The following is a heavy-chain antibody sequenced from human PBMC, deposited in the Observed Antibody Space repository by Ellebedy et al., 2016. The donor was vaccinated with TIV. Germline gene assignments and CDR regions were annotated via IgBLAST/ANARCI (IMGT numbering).Heavy chain of an antibody. D-gene: IGHD4-23*01. CDR3: ARDPVGVGPAFDI. Sequence: PGGSLRLSCGGSGFNFGSYSINWVRQAPGKGLEWVSSITESGGNTYYADSVKGRFTISRDNSKNTLYLQMNSLRAEDTAVYYCARDPVGVGPAFDIWGQGTMVTVSS. J-gene: IGHJ3*02. CDR2: ITESGGNT. V-gene: IGHV3-23*01. CDR1: GFNFGSYS.